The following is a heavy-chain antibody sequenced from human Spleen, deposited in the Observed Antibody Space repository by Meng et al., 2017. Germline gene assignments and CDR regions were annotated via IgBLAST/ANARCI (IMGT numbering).Heavy chain of an antibody. D-gene: IGHD5-12*01. CDR1: GYNFPDYY. Sequence: QGQLGQLGAEVKKPGASVKVSCKPSGYNFPDYYIHWVRQAPGQGLEWMGRIDPNSGVTNYAQKFQGRVTVTRDTSISTAYMELSSLRSDDTAIYYCARLDIVPTGRDYWGQGTLVTVSS. V-gene: IGHV1-2*06. CDR2: IDPNSGVT. J-gene: IGHJ4*02. CDR3: ARLDIVPTGRDY.